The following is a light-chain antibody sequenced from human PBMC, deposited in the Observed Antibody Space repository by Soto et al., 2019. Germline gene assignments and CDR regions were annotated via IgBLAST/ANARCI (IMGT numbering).Light chain of an antibody. Sequence: DIVMTQSPDSLAVSLGERATLNCKSTQTVLYRSTNKNYLAWYQQKPGQPPKLLIYWASTRESGVPDRFSGSGSGTDFTLTISSLQADDVAVYYCQKYLSSPPTFGQGNKVEVK. CDR2: WAS. CDR3: QKYLSSPPT. V-gene: IGKV4-1*01. J-gene: IGKJ1*01. CDR1: QTVLYRSTNKNY.